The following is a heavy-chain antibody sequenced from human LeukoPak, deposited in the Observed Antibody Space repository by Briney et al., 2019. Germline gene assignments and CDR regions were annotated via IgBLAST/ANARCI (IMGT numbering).Heavy chain of an antibody. Sequence: SGPTLVKPTQTLTLTCTFSGFSLSTSGVGVGWIRQPPGKALEWLALIYWNDDKRYSPSLKSRLTITKDTSKNQVVLTMTNMDPVDTATYYCAQVPGAIRFDYWGEGSLVTVYS. V-gene: IGHV2-5*01. CDR1: GFSLSTSGVG. CDR2: IYWNDDK. D-gene: IGHD2-2*02. CDR3: AQVPGAIRFDY. J-gene: IGHJ4*02.